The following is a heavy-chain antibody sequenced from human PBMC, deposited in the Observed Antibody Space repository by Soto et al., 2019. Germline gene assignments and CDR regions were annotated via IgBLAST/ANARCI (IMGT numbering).Heavy chain of an antibody. CDR2: ISSTSSYI. Sequence: EVQLVESGGGLVEPGGSLRLSCAASGFTFSSYSMNWVRQAPEKGLEWVSSISSTSSYIFYAESLKGRFTISRDNARNSLYLQMDSLRAEDTAVYYCARGARIAVTGTADYWGPGTLVTVSS. J-gene: IGHJ4*02. CDR1: GFTFSSYS. V-gene: IGHV3-21*01. CDR3: ARGARIAVTGTADY. D-gene: IGHD6-19*01.